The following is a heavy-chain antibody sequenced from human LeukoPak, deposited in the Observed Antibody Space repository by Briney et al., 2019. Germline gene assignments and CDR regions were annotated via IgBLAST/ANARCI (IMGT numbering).Heavy chain of an antibody. D-gene: IGHD2-15*01. J-gene: IGHJ4*03. CDR1: GFTFTSYD. CDR2: IWYDGSNT. CDR3: AKQLGYCSDGSCYFPY. V-gene: IGHV3-33*06. Sequence: GGSLRLSCAASGFTFTSYDMHWVRQAPGKGLEWVALIWYDGSNTYYADSVRGRFTISRDNSKNTLCLQMNSLRAEDTAVYYCAKQLGYCSDGSCYFPYWGQGTLVTVSS.